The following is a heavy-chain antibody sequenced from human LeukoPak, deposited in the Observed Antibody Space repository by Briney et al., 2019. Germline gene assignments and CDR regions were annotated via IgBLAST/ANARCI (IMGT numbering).Heavy chain of an antibody. CDR1: GYTFTSYY. J-gene: IGHJ6*03. CDR3: ARTYSVYYMDV. D-gene: IGHD5-18*01. Sequence: ASVKVSCKASGYTFTSYYMHWVRQAPGQGLEWMGRINPNSGGTNYAQKFQGRVTMTRDTSISTAYMELSRPRSDDTAVYYCARTYSVYYMDVWGKGTTVTVSS. V-gene: IGHV1-2*06. CDR2: INPNSGGT.